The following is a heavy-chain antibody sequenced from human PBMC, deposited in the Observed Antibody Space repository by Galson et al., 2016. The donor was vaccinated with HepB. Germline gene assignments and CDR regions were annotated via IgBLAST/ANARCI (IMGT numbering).Heavy chain of an antibody. D-gene: IGHD6-19*01. CDR2: IDGGGEGT. J-gene: IGHJ1*01. Sequence: SLRLSCAASGFILNNYAMYWVRQAPGEGLEWVSAIDGGGEGTYYADSVKGRFSISRDNSKNKLYLHMNGLRPEDTAVYFCAKKLMPPVAGNNYFGSWGQGTLVIVSS. CDR1: GFILNNYA. CDR3: AKKLMPPVAGNNYFGS. V-gene: IGHV3-23*01.